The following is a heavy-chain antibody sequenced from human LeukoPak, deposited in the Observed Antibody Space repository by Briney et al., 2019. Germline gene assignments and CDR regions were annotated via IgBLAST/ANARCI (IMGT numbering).Heavy chain of an antibody. CDR1: GFTFSSYA. CDR2: ISYDGSNK. J-gene: IGHJ4*02. V-gene: IGHV3-30-3*01. D-gene: IGHD4-17*01. Sequence: GGSLRLSCAASGFTFSSYAMHWVRQAPGKGLEWVAVISYDGSNKYYADSVKGRFTISRDNSKNTLYLQMNSLRAEDTAVYYCARELEYGDYERSGDYWGQGTLVTVSS. CDR3: ARELEYGDYERSGDY.